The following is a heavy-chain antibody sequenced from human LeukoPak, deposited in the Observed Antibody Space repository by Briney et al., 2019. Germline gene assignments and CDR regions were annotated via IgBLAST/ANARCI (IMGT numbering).Heavy chain of an antibody. CDR1: RFTVSSNY. D-gene: IGHD6-13*01. V-gene: IGHV3-66*01. J-gene: IGHJ4*02. CDR3: ARDLGQQLIFN. CDR2: IYSGGST. Sequence: GGSLRLSCAASRFTVSSNYMSWVRQAPGKGLEWVSVIYSGGSTYYADSVKGRFTISRDNSKNTLYLQMNSLRAEDTAVYYCARDLGQQLIFNWGQGTLVTVSS.